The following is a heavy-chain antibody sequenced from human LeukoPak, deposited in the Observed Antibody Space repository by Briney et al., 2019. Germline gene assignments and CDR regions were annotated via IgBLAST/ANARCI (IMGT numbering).Heavy chain of an antibody. Sequence: SETLSLTFTVSGGSISSGSYYWSWIRQPAGKGLEWIGRIYTCGSTNYNPSLKSRVTISVDTSKNQFSLKLSSVTAADTAVYYCAREATSGSSAVYFDYWGQGTLVTVSS. V-gene: IGHV4-61*02. CDR3: AREATSGSSAVYFDY. D-gene: IGHD6-6*01. CDR2: IYTCGST. J-gene: IGHJ4*02. CDR1: GGSISSGSYY.